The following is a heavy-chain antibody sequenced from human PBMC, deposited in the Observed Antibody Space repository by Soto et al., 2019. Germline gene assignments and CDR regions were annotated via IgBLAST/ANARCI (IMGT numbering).Heavy chain of an antibody. CDR2: INAGNGNT. J-gene: IGHJ3*02. D-gene: IGHD4-17*01. V-gene: IGHV1-3*01. Sequence: ASVKVSCKASGYTFTSYAMHWVRQAPGQRLEWMGWINAGNGNTKYSQKFQGRVTITRDTSASTAYMELSSLRSEDTAVYYCARPHDYGDYEDAFDIWGQGTMVTVS. CDR3: ARPHDYGDYEDAFDI. CDR1: GYTFTSYA.